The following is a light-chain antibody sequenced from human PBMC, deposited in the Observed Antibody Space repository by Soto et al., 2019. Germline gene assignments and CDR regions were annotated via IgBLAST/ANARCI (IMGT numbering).Light chain of an antibody. V-gene: IGKV3-20*01. CDR1: QSVNSNY. CDR2: SAS. CDR3: QQYGSSPQT. Sequence: DIVLTQSPGTLSLSPEERATLSCRASQSVNSNYLAWYQQKPGQAPRLFIYSASSRVTGIPDRFSGSGSGTDFTLTISRLEPEDFAVYYCQQYGSSPQTFGQGTKVEIK. J-gene: IGKJ1*01.